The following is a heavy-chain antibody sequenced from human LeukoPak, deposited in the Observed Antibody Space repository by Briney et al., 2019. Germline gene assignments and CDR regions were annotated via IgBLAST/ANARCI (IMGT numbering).Heavy chain of an antibody. CDR3: ARDYDSSGYYYANY. D-gene: IGHD3-22*01. J-gene: IGHJ4*02. CDR2: IDPNSGGT. CDR1: GYTFTSYY. V-gene: IGHV1-2*06. Sequence: GASVKVSCKASGYTFTSYYMHWVRQAPGQGIEWMGRIDPNSGGTSYAQKFQGRVTMTRDTSISAAYMELSSLRSDDTAVYYCARDYDSSGYYYANYWGQGTLVTVSS.